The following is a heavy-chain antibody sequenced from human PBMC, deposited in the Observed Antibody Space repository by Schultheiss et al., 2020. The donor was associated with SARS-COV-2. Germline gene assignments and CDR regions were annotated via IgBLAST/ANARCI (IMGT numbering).Heavy chain of an antibody. Sequence: GSLRLSCAVSGYSISSGYYWGWIRQPPGKGLEWIGSIYHSGSTYYNPSLKSRVTISVDTSKNQFSLKLSSVTAADTAVYYCARETQPPETGPDYWGQGTLVTVSS. CDR2: IYHSGST. CDR1: GYSISSGYY. D-gene: IGHD1-14*01. J-gene: IGHJ4*02. CDR3: ARETQPPETGPDY. V-gene: IGHV4-38-2*02.